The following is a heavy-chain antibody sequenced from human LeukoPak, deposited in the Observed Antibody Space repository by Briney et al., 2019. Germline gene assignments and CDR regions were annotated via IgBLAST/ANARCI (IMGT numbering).Heavy chain of an antibody. CDR1: GFTFSNSW. J-gene: IGHJ4*02. Sequence: PGGSLRLSCAASGFTFSNSWMSWVRQAGGEGVEWVGNIKGDGGEKYYVDSVKGRFTISTDSAKNSLFLQMNRLRAEDTAVYYCARHNKIFGVVSYCDYWGQGPLVTVSS. V-gene: IGHV3-7*05. CDR3: ARHNKIFGVVSYCDY. D-gene: IGHD3-3*01. CDR2: IKGDGGEK.